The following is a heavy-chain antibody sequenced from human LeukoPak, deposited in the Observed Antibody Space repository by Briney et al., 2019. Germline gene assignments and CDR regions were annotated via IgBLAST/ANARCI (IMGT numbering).Heavy chain of an antibody. V-gene: IGHV3-30-3*01. J-gene: IGHJ4*02. CDR2: ISYDGSNK. D-gene: IGHD1-26*01. CDR1: GFTFSSYA. Sequence: GGSLRLSCAASGFTFSSYAMHWVRQAPGKGLEWVAVISYDGSNKYYADSVKGRFSISRDNAKNTLYLQMNSLRAEDTAVYYCGRDLGGRSSYWGQGTLVTVSS. CDR3: GRDLGGRSSY.